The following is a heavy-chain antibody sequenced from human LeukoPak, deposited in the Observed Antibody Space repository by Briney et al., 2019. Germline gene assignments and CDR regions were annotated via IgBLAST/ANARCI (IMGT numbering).Heavy chain of an antibody. Sequence: ASVKVSCKASGYTLSSYGVNWVRQAPGQRLEWMGWISICKGNTNYAQILQGRVTMTTDTSTSTVYMELRSLRSDDTAVYYCASNPRGDSLTFDYWGQGTLVTVSS. V-gene: IGHV1-18*04. CDR1: GYTLSSYG. J-gene: IGHJ4*02. CDR3: ASNPRGDSLTFDY. D-gene: IGHD2-21*02. CDR2: ISICKGNT.